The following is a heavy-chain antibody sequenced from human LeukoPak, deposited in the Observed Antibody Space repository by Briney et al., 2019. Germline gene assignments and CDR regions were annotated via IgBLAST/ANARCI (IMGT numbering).Heavy chain of an antibody. V-gene: IGHV4-59*02. CDR3: ARLIVGPITNWFDP. CDR1: GVTVSNNY. D-gene: IGHD1-26*01. CDR2: IYYSGST. Sequence: KTGGSLRLSCAASGVTVSNNYMNWVRQPPGKGLEWIGYIYYSGSTNYNPSLKSRVTLSVETSKNQFSLKLSSVTAADTAIYYCARLIVGPITNWFDPWGQGTLVTVSS. J-gene: IGHJ5*02.